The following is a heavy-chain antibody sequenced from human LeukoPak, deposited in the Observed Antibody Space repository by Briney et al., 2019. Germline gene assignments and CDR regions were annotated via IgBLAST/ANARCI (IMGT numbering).Heavy chain of an antibody. CDR3: ARADLTGFHMDAFDL. V-gene: IGHV3-53*01. CDR1: GFTVSSNY. J-gene: IGHJ3*01. Sequence: GGSLRLSCAASGFTVSSNYMSWVRQAPGKGLEWVSVIYSGGSTYYADSVKGRFTISRDNSKNTLYLQMNSLRAEDTAVYYCARADLTGFHMDAFDLWDQGTMVTVSS. D-gene: IGHD3-9*01. CDR2: IYSGGST.